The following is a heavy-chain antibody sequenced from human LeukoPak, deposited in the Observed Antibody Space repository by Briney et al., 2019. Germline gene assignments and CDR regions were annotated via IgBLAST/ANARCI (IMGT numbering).Heavy chain of an antibody. CDR1: GGSISSSSYY. CDR3: ARDVRLHRAFDI. Sequence: PSETLSLTCTVPGGSISSSSYYWGWIRQPPGKGLEWIGSIYYGGSTYYNPSLKSRVTISVDTSKNQFSLKLSSVTAADTAVYYCARDVRLHRAFDIWGQGTMVTVSS. D-gene: IGHD4-11*01. CDR2: IYYGGST. V-gene: IGHV4-39*07. J-gene: IGHJ3*02.